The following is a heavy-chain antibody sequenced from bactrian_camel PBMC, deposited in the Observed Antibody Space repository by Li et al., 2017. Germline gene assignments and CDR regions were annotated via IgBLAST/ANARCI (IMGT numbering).Heavy chain of an antibody. V-gene: IGHV3S31*01. CDR2: INSGGSST. J-gene: IGHJ4*01. CDR1: GFTLSTYA. Sequence: VQLVESGGGLVQPGGSLRLSCAASGFTLSTYAMSWVRQAPGKGLEWVSAINSGGSSTYYADSVKGQFTISRDNAENTLYLQLNSLKTEDTAMYYCAIGLFADFGLGRGTQVTVS. D-gene: IGHD5*01.